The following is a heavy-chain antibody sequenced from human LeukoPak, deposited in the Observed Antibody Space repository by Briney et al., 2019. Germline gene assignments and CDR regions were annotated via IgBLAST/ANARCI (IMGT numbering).Heavy chain of an antibody. CDR2: ISVYNGNT. D-gene: IGHD3-3*01. Sequence: ASVKVSCKASGYTFTSYGISWVRQAPGQGLEWMGWISVYNGNTKYVQKFQGRVTMTTDTSTRTAYMELRSLRSDDTAVYYCARHTGPFYVFGGGYIDYWAQGPLVTVSS. V-gene: IGHV1-18*01. J-gene: IGHJ4*02. CDR3: ARHTGPFYVFGGGYIDY. CDR1: GYTFTSYG.